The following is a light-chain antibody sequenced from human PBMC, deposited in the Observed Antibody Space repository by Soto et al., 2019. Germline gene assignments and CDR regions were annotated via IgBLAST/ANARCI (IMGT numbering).Light chain of an antibody. CDR1: QSVSSNF. Sequence: EIVLSQSPGTLSLSPGEGATLSCRASQSVSSNFLAWYQRKPGQAPRLLMYGASSRATGIPDRFSGSGSGTDFTLTISRLEPEDFAVYYCQQYDSSPLTFGGGTKVEIK. CDR2: GAS. V-gene: IGKV3-20*01. CDR3: QQYDSSPLT. J-gene: IGKJ4*01.